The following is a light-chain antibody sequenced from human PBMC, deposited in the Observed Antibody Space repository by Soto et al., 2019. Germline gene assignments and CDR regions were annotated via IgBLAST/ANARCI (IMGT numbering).Light chain of an antibody. J-gene: IGKJ5*01. Sequence: VLKKSPGTLSLSPGERGTLSCRASQSISSGFVAWYQQKPGQAPRLLIFSASKRATGIPDRFSGSASGTDSFNDSGSGTDFTLTISRLEPEDFAVYYCHHYGSSRPDTFGQGTRLEIK. V-gene: IGKV3-20*01. CDR2: SAS. CDR1: QSISSGF. CDR3: HHYGSSRPDT.